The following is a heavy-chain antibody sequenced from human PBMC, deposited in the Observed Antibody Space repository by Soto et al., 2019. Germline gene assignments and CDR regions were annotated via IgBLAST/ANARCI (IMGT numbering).Heavy chain of an antibody. CDR2: IYYNGST. J-gene: IGHJ5*02. CDR3: GRGSMVRGVYTWFDP. Sequence: SETLSLTCTVSGGSISSYYWSWIRQPPGKGLEWIGYIYYNGSTNYNPSLKSRVTISVDTSKNQFSLKLSSVTAADTAVYYCGRGSMVRGVYTWFDPWGQGTLATVSS. D-gene: IGHD3-10*01. V-gene: IGHV4-59*01. CDR1: GGSISSYY.